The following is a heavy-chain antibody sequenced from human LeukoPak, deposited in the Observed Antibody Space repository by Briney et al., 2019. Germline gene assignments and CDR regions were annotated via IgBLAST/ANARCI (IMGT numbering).Heavy chain of an antibody. CDR1: GYTVTSYG. CDR3: ARDGTTDAKYYYSYHGMDV. J-gene: IGHJ6*02. CDR2: ISAYNGNT. V-gene: IGHV1-18*01. Sequence: ASVKVSCKASGYTVTSYGISWVRQAPGQGLEGMGWISAYNGNTNYAQKLQGRVTMTTGTSTSTAYMELRSLRSDDTAVDYCARDGTTDAKYYYSYHGMDVWGQGTTVTVSS.